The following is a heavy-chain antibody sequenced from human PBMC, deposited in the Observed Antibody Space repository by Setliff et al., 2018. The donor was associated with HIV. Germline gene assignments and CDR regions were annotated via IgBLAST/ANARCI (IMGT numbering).Heavy chain of an antibody. J-gene: IGHJ4*02. V-gene: IGHV4-38-2*02. Sequence: SETLSLTCGVSGYSMSSGYYWGWIRQPPGKGLEWIGHIYTFGDISYNPSLKSRATISVDKSKNQFFLKLTSVTAADTAVYFCAREGQQLARSFDFWGQGSLVTVSS. CDR2: IYTFGDI. D-gene: IGHD6-13*01. CDR1: GYSMSSGYY. CDR3: AREGQQLARSFDF.